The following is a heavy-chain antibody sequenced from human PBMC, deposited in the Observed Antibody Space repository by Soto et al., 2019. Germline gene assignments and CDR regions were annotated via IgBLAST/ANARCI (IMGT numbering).Heavy chain of an antibody. CDR3: VRGLGVDYDILTGYDY. V-gene: IGHV4-34*01. CDR1: GGSFSGYY. J-gene: IGHJ4*02. Sequence: SETLSLTCAVYGGSFSGYYWSWIRQPPGKGLEWIGEINHSGSTNYIPSLKSRVTISVDTSKNQFSLKLSSVTAANTVVFYCVRGLGVDYDILTGYDYRGQGTLVTVTS. CDR2: INHSGST. D-gene: IGHD3-9*01.